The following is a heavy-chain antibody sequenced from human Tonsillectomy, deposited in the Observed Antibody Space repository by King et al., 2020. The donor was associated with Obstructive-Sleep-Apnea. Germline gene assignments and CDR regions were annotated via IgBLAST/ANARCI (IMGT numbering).Heavy chain of an antibody. V-gene: IGHV3-7*03. J-gene: IGHJ4*02. CDR2: IKQDGSEK. D-gene: IGHD6-6*01. Sequence: VQLVESGGGLVQPGGSLRLSCAASGFTFSSYWMSWVRQAPGKGLEWVANIKQDGSEKYYVDSVKGRFTISRDNAKNSLYLQMNSLRAEDTAVYYCAREAVSSSPRSYYFDYWGQGTLVTVSS. CDR1: GFTFSSYW. CDR3: AREAVSSSPRSYYFDY.